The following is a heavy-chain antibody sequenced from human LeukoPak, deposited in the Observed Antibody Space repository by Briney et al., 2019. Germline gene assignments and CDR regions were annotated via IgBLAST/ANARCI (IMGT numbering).Heavy chain of an antibody. V-gene: IGHV1-18*04. D-gene: IGHD2-21*02. CDR3: ARWPQCVGGDCFYYFDY. Sequence: GASVKVSCKASGYTFTSYGISWVRQAPGQGLEWMGWISAYNGNTNYAQKLQGRVTMTTDTSTSTAYMELRSLRSDDTAVYYCARWPQCVGGDCFYYFDYWGQGTLVTVSS. J-gene: IGHJ4*02. CDR1: GYTFTSYG. CDR2: ISAYNGNT.